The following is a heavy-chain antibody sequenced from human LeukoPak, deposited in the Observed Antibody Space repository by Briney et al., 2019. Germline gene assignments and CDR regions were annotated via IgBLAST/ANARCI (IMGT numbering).Heavy chain of an antibody. CDR3: ARGQVLGTYFSGPGDN. Sequence: PGGSLRLSCAASGFTFDDYGMSWVRQAPGKGLEWVSGINWNGGSKGYSDSVLGRFTISRDNAKNSLYLPMNSLRADDTALYYCARGQVLGTYFSGPGDNWGQRALGTASS. V-gene: IGHV3-20*04. CDR1: GFTFDDYG. J-gene: IGHJ4*02. CDR2: INWNGGSK. D-gene: IGHD3-16*01.